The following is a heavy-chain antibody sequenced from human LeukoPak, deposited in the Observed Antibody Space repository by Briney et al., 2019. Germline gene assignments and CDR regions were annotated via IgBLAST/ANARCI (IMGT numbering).Heavy chain of an antibody. Sequence: PGGSLRLSCAASGFTFSSYGMHWVRQAPGKGLEWVAVIWYDGSNKYYADSVKGRFTISRDNSKNTLYLQMNSLRAEDTAVYYCARGTQDIVVVPLFDNWGQGTMVTVSS. V-gene: IGHV3-33*01. CDR2: IWYDGSNK. CDR3: ARGTQDIVVVPLFDN. J-gene: IGHJ3*02. D-gene: IGHD2-2*01. CDR1: GFTFSSYG.